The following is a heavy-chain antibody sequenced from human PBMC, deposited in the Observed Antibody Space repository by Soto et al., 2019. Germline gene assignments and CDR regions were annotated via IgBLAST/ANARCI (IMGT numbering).Heavy chain of an antibody. CDR2: ITGSSKFI. J-gene: IGHJ6*02. D-gene: IGHD3-10*01. CDR3: SRGLLWFGENLYGMDV. CDR1: GFTFSTYS. Sequence: EVQLVESGGGLVKPGGSLRLSCAASGFTFSTYSMNWVRQAPGKGLEWVSSITGSSKFIYYADSVKGRFTISRDNAKNSLYLQINSLRAEDTAVYYCSRGLLWFGENLYGMDVWGQGTTVTVSS. V-gene: IGHV3-21*01.